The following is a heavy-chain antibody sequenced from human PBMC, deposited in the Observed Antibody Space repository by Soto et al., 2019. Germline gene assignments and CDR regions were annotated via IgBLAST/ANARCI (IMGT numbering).Heavy chain of an antibody. Sequence: GGSLRLSCAASGFTFSSYWMSWVRQAPGKGLEWVANIKQDGSEKYYVDSVKGRFTISRDNAKNSLYLQMNSLRAEDTAVYYCARDGAAAGTPEGFDYCGQGTLVTVYS. CDR2: IKQDGSEK. V-gene: IGHV3-7*01. D-gene: IGHD6-13*01. CDR3: ARDGAAAGTPEGFDY. J-gene: IGHJ4*02. CDR1: GFTFSSYW.